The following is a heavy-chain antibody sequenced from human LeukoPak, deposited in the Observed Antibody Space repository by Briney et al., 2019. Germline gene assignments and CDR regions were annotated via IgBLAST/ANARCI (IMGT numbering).Heavy chain of an antibody. CDR1: GFTFSSYS. CDR3: ARASAGAPFDL. D-gene: IGHD3-10*01. Sequence: GGSLRLSCAASGFTFSSYSMHWVRQAPGKGLEWAAVLSTIGGREYYADSVKGRFTISRDTSKNTLYLQMDGLRVEDTALYYCARASAGAPFDLWGRGTLVTVSS. J-gene: IGHJ2*01. CDR2: LSTIGGRE. V-gene: IGHV3-30*04.